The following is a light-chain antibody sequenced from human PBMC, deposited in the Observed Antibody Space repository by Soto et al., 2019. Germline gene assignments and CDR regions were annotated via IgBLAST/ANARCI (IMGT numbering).Light chain of an antibody. V-gene: IGLV2-8*01. Sequence: QSALTQPPSASGSPGQSVTISCTGTSSDVGGYNYVSWYQQLPGKAPKLMLYEVSQRPSGVPDRFSGSKSGNTASLTVSGLQAEDEADYYCNSYAGSNNWVFGGGTKLTVL. CDR1: SSDVGGYNY. CDR3: NSYAGSNNWV. CDR2: EVS. J-gene: IGLJ3*02.